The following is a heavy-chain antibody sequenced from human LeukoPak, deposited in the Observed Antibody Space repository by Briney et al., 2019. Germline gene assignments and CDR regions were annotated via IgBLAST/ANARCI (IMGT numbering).Heavy chain of an antibody. Sequence: GGSLRLSCAASGFTFNTHAMSWVRQAPGRGLEWVSSISSSRSYINYADSVRGRFTISSDNAKNSLYLQMNSLRAEDTAVYYCARAYYDSSAPLYGMDVWGQGTTVTVSS. J-gene: IGHJ6*02. CDR1: GFTFNTHA. CDR3: ARAYYDSSAPLYGMDV. D-gene: IGHD3-22*01. CDR2: ISSSRSYI. V-gene: IGHV3-21*01.